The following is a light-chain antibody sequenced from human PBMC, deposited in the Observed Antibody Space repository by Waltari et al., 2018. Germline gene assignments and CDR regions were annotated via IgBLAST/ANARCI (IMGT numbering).Light chain of an antibody. CDR3: QVWDSSSDHVV. CDR1: NIGSKR. V-gene: IGLV3-21*02. J-gene: IGLJ2*01. CDR2: DES. Sequence: SYVLTQPPSVSVAPGQTARITCGGNNIGSKRVHWYQQEPGQAPVLVVYDESDRPSGIPERFSGSNSGNTATLTISRVEAGDEADYYCQVWDSSSDHVVFGGGTKLTVL.